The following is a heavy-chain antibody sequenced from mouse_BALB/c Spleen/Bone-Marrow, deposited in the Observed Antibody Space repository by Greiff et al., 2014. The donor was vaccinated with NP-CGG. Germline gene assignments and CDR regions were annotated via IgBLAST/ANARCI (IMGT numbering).Heavy chain of an antibody. CDR3: ARHLLLRSSNTMDY. J-gene: IGHJ4*01. D-gene: IGHD1-1*01. V-gene: IGHV5-6*01. CDR1: GFTFSHYG. Sequence: EVQLVESGGDLVKPGGSLKLSCAASGFTFSHYGMSWVRQTPDKRLEWVATIGSGGTYIYYSDSVKGRFTISRDNAKNILYLQMSNLKSEDTAMYYCARHLLLRSSNTMDYWGQGTSVTVSS. CDR2: IGSGGTYI.